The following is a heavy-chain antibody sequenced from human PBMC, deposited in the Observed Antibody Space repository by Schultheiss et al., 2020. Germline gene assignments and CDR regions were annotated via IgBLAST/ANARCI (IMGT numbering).Heavy chain of an antibody. CDR2: ISGSGDST. CDR3: AKLQGLPYS. D-gene: IGHD4-11*01. J-gene: IGHJ4*02. CDR1: GFTFSSYA. V-gene: IGHV3-23*01. Sequence: GGSLRLSCAASGFTFSSYAMSWVRQAPGKGLEWVSAISGSGDSTDYSDSVKGRFTISRDNSKNTLYLQMNSLRAEDTAVYYCAKLQGLPYSWGQGTLVTVSS.